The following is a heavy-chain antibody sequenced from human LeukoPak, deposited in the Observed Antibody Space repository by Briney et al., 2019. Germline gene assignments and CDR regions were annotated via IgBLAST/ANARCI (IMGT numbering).Heavy chain of an antibody. D-gene: IGHD3-22*01. J-gene: IGHJ1*01. CDR2: LYSGGST. Sequence: PGGSLRLSCAASGFTVSSNYMSWVRQAPGKGLEWVSVLYSGGSTNYADSVKGRFTISRDNSKNTLYLQMNSLRAEDTAVYYCARVRDYYDSRGYYFEYFDHWGQGTLVTVSS. CDR1: GFTVSSNY. V-gene: IGHV3-53*01. CDR3: ARVRDYYDSRGYYFEYFDH.